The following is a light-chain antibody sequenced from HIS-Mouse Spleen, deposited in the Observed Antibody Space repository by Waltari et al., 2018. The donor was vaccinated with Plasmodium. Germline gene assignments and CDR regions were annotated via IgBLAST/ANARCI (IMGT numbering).Light chain of an antibody. J-gene: IGLJ3*02. V-gene: IGLV4-69*01. CDR3: QTWGTGFWV. CDR1: SGHSSYA. CDR2: LTSDGSP. Sequence: QLVLTQSPSASASLGASVKLTCTLSSGHSSYAIAWHQQQPEKGPRYLMKLTSDGSPSKGDGIPDRFSGSSSGAERYLTISSLQSEDEADYYCQTWGTGFWVFGGGTKLTVL.